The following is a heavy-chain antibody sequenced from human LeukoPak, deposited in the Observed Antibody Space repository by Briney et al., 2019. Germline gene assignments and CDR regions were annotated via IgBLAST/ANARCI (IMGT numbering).Heavy chain of an antibody. CDR3: ARDVVAATLYYYYGMDV. J-gene: IGHJ6*01. D-gene: IGHD2-15*01. CDR1: GGSISSGGYY. Sequence: SQTLSLTCTVSGGSISSGGYYWSWLRQHPGKGLEWIGYIYYSGSTYYNPSLNSRVTISVDTSKNQFSLKLSSVTAADTAVYYCARDVVAATLYYYYGMDVWGQGTTVTVSS. V-gene: IGHV4-31*03. CDR2: IYYSGST.